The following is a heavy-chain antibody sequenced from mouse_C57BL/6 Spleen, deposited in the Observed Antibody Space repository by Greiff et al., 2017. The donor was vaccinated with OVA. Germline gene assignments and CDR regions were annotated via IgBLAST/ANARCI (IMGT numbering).Heavy chain of an antibody. Sequence: EVKLMESGGGLVQPGGSMKLSCVASGFTFSNYWMNWVRQSPEKGLEWVAQIRLKSDNYATHYAESVKGRFTISRDDSKSSVYLQMNNLRAEDTGIYYCTATGTGWYFDVWGTGTTVTVSS. V-gene: IGHV6-3*01. D-gene: IGHD4-1*02. CDR3: TATGTGWYFDV. CDR1: GFTFSNYW. CDR2: IRLKSDNYAT. J-gene: IGHJ1*03.